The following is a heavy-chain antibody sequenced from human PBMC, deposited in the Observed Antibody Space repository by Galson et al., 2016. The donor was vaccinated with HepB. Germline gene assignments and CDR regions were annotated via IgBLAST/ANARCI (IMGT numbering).Heavy chain of an antibody. CDR2: INTNNGDA. Sequence: SVKVSCKASGYTFIDYAMNWVRQAPGQGLEWVGWINTNNGDATYAQVFTGRFVFSMDTSVSTAFLQISSLKVDDTAVYYCARDPLALWGQGTLVTVSS. CDR3: ARDPLAL. V-gene: IGHV7-4-1*02. CDR1: GYTFIDYA. J-gene: IGHJ4*02.